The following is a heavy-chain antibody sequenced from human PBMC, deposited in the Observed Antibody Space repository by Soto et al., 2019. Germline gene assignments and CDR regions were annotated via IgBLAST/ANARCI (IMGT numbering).Heavy chain of an antibody. CDR1: GFPFRSYD. CDR2: IGTAGDT. J-gene: IGHJ6*03. CDR3: ARGNYYYYYMDV. Sequence: GGPLRLSCAASGFPFRSYDMPWVRQATGKGLEWVSAIGTAGDTYYPGSVKGRFNISRENAKNSLYLQMNSLRAGDTAVYYCARGNYYYYYMDVWGKGTTVTVSS. V-gene: IGHV3-13*01.